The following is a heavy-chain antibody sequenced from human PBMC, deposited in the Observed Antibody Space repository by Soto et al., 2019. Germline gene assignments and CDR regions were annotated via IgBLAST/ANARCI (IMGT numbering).Heavy chain of an antibody. Sequence: QITLKESGPTLVKPTQTLTLTCTFSGFSLITSGVGVGWLHPPQGKALEWLALFYLDDDKQYSPSLKSRLTINNDTSKNQVVLTMTNMAPVDTATYYCTHLYNHGAVFFCYWGQGTLRPVS. CDR3: THLYNHGAVFFCY. D-gene: IGHD3-16*01. CDR1: GFSLITSGVG. V-gene: IGHV2-5*02. CDR2: FYLDDDK. J-gene: IGHJ4*02.